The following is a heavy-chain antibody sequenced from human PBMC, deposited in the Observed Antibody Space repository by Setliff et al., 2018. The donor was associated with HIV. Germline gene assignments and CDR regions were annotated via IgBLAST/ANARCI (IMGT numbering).Heavy chain of an antibody. V-gene: IGHV4-31*03. CDR2: IVYSGRT. Sequence: SETLSLTCIVSGGSITSGGYYWSWIRQHPGKGLEWIGYIVYSGRTYYNPSLKSRVSISVDASKNQFSLRLSSVTAADTAVYYCARDEIGVWGKGTTVTVSS. J-gene: IGHJ6*04. CDR1: GGSITSGGYY. CDR3: ARDEIGV.